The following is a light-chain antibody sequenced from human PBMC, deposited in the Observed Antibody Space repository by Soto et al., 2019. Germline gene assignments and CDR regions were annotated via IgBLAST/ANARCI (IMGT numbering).Light chain of an antibody. V-gene: IGLV2-8*01. Sequence: QSALTQPPSASGSPGQSVTISCTGTSSDVGGYNSVSWYQQHPGKAPKLMIYEVSKRPSGVPDRFSGSKSGNTASLTVSGLQAEDEADYYCSSYVGNNNVIFGGGTKLTVL. CDR2: EVS. CDR3: SSYVGNNNVI. CDR1: SSDVGGYNS. J-gene: IGLJ2*01.